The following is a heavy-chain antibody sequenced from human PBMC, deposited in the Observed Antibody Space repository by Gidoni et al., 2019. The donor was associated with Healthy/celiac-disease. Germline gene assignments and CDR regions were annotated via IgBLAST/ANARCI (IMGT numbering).Heavy chain of an antibody. CDR3: ARDSKDDSSGYYLDI. Sequence: QVQLVESGGGLVQPWRSLRLSCAASGFTFSSHAMHWVRQAPGKGLEWVAVISYDGSNKYYADSVKGRFTISRDNSKNTLYLQMNSLRAEDTAVYYCARDSKDDSSGYYLDIWGQGTMVTVSS. CDR1: GFTFSSHA. CDR2: ISYDGSNK. D-gene: IGHD3-22*01. V-gene: IGHV3-30*04. J-gene: IGHJ3*02.